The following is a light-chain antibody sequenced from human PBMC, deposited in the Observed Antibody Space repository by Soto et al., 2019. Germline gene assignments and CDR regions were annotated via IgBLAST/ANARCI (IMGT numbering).Light chain of an antibody. CDR2: AAS. J-gene: IGKJ1*01. V-gene: IGKV3-20*01. CDR3: QQYGSSPVT. Sequence: IVLTQSPGTLSLSPGERATLSCRASQSVSSSYLAWYQQKPGQAPRLLIYAASTRATGVPDRFSGTGSGTDFTLTISRLEPEDFAVYYCQQYGSSPVTFGQGTKVDIK. CDR1: QSVSSSY.